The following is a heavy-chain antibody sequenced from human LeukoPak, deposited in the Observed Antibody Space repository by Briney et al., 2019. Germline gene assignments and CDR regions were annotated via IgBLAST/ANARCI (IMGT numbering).Heavy chain of an antibody. Sequence: PSETLSLTCAVYGVSFSGYYWSWIRQPPGKGLEWIGEINHSGSTNYNPSLKSRVTMSVDLSKNQFSLHLSSVTAADTAVYYCARAPQGGSSSRYYYYYYYINVWGKGTSVTISS. J-gene: IGHJ6*03. D-gene: IGHD3-10*01. CDR3: ARAPQGGSSSRYYYYYYYINV. CDR2: INHSGST. CDR1: GVSFSGYY. V-gene: IGHV4-34*01.